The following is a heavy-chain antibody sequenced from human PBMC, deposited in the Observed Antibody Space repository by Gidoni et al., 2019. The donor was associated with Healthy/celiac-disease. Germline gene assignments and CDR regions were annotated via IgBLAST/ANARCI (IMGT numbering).Heavy chain of an antibody. D-gene: IGHD6-6*01. CDR3: ARRGGSSSSLWEYYYYYGMDV. J-gene: IGHJ6*02. CDR1: GGSISSGDYY. CDR2: IYYSGST. Sequence: QVQLQESGPGSAKPSQTLSLTCTVSGGSISSGDYYCSWIRQPPGKGLEWIGYIYYSGSTYYSPSLKSRVTISVDTSKNQFSLKLSSVTAADTALYYCARRGGSSSSLWEYYYYYGMDVWGQGTTVTVSS. V-gene: IGHV4-30-4*01.